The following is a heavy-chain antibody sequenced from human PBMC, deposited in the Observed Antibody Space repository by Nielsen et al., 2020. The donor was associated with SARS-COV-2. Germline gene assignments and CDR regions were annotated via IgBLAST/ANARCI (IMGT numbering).Heavy chain of an antibody. J-gene: IGHJ4*02. CDR2: ISSSSSTI. V-gene: IGHV3-48*04. Sequence: GSLRLSCAASGFTFSSYSMNWVRQAPGKGLEWVSYISSSSSTIYYADSVKGRFTISRDNAKNSLYLQMNSLRAEDTAVYYCARDSQWELLDYWGQGTLVTVSS. CDR3: ARDSQWELLDY. CDR1: GFTFSSYS. D-gene: IGHD1-26*01.